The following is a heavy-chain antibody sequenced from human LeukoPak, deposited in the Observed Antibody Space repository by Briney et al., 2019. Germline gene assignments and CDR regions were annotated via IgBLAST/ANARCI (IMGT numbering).Heavy chain of an antibody. D-gene: IGHD1-20*01. CDR2: IYHSGST. CDR1: GGSISSSNW. CDR3: ARAYSWSQYYFDY. Sequence: TSSGTLSLTCAVSGGSISSSNWWSWVRQPPGKGLGWIGEIYHSGSTNYNPSLKSRVTISVDKSKNQFSLKLSSVTAADTAVYYCARAYSWSQYYFDYWGQGTLVTVSS. J-gene: IGHJ4*02. V-gene: IGHV4-4*02.